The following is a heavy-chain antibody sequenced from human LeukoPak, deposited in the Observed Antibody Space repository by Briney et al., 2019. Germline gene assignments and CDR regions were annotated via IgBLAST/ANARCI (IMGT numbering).Heavy chain of an antibody. J-gene: IGHJ4*02. CDR2: INGDGRNI. CDR1: GFTFSSYW. D-gene: IGHD6-13*01. Sequence: GGSLRLSCVASGFTFSSYWMHWVRQDPRKGLVWVSRINGDGRNINYADSVRGRFTISRDNAKNTLYLQMNSLRAEDTALYYCAKDVGSSWAYYFDYWGQGTLVTVSS. V-gene: IGHV3-74*01. CDR3: AKDVGSSWAYYFDY.